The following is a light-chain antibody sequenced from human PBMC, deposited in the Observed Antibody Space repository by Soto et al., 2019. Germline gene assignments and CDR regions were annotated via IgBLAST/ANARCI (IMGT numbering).Light chain of an antibody. J-gene: IGLJ2*01. V-gene: IGLV1-40*01. CDR2: DNT. Sequence: QSVLTQPPSVSAAPGQEVTISCSGSRSNIGNNFVSWYQQFPGTAPKLLIYDNTNRPSGVPARFSGSKSGTSASLAISGLQAEDEADYYCQSFDKYLSAVVFGGGTKLTVL. CDR1: RSNIGNNF. CDR3: QSFDKYLSAVV.